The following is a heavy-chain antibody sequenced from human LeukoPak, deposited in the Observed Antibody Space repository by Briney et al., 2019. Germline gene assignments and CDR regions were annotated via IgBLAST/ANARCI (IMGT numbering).Heavy chain of an antibody. V-gene: IGHV1-2*02. Sequence: GASVKVSCKASGYSFTGYYMHWVRQAPGQGLEWMGWINPNSGGTNYAQKFQGRVTMTRDTSIRTAYLELSRLRSDDTAVYYCARASFGVIGSGYIFDSWGQGTLVTVSS. CDR1: GYSFTGYY. D-gene: IGHD3-22*01. CDR2: INPNSGGT. J-gene: IGHJ4*02. CDR3: ARASFGVIGSGYIFDS.